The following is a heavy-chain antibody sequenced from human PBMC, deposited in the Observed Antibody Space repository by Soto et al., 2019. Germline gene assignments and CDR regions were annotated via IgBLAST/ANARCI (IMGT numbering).Heavy chain of an antibody. Sequence: GGSLRLSCAASGFSLSSHGMSWVRQAPGKGLEWVSTISLSAGTTYYADSVKGRFTISRDNSQNTLYLQMNNLRAEDTAVYHSAHFACSGTSCYFVYWGQGTLVTVSS. D-gene: IGHD2-15*01. V-gene: IGHV3-23*01. J-gene: IGHJ4*02. CDR1: GFSLSSHG. CDR3: AHFACSGTSCYFVY. CDR2: ISLSAGTT.